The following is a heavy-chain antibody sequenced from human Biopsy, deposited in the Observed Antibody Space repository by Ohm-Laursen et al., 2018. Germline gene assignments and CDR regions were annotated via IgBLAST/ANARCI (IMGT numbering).Heavy chain of an antibody. CDR1: GGSFSGYY. Sequence: SDTLSLTCSVYGGSFSGYYWSWIRQPPGKGLEWIGEINHSGSTNYNPSLKRRVTISVDTSKNQFSLKLSSVTAADTAVYYCARGRLRAVARFDYWGQGTLVTVSS. D-gene: IGHD6-19*01. CDR3: ARGRLRAVARFDY. CDR2: INHSGST. V-gene: IGHV4-34*01. J-gene: IGHJ4*02.